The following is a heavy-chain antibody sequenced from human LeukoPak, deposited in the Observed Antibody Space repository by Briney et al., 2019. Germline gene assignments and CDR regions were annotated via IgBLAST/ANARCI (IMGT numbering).Heavy chain of an antibody. D-gene: IGHD2-21*02. V-gene: IGHV4-61*02. CDR2: IYTSGST. J-gene: IGHJ4*02. Sequence: SEALSLTRGGSGGSRGSGNISGGWVRQPAGKGLEWIGRIYTSGSTNYDPSLKSRVTISVDTSMNQFSLKLSSVTAADTAVYYCARAASVTAIYFDYWGQGTLVTVSS. CDR3: ARAASVTAIYFDY. CDR1: GGSRGSGNIS.